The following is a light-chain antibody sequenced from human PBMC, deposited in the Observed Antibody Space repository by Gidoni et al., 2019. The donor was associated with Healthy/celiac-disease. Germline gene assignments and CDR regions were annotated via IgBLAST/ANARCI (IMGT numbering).Light chain of an antibody. CDR1: PGVSSSY. Sequence: EIVLTQPPGTLSLSPGERATLSCRASPGVSSSYFAWYQQKPGKAPLLLIYGASSRATVLSDMFSGSGSVTVFTLTSSRQHPDDFALYYCQHYGSSPLFGQGTKLEIK. CDR2: GAS. J-gene: IGKJ2*01. CDR3: QHYGSSPL. V-gene: IGKV3-20*01.